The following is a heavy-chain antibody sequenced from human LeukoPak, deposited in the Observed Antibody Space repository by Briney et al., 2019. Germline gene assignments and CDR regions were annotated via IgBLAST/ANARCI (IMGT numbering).Heavy chain of an antibody. CDR1: GFTVSSNY. Sequence: GGSLRLSCAASGFTVSSNYMSWVRQAPGKGLEWVAVISYDGSNKYYADSVKGRFTISRDNSKNTLYLQMNSLRAEDTAVYYCARHPGPYYYGSGTSVDPWGQGTLVTVSS. V-gene: IGHV3-30*03. D-gene: IGHD3-10*01. CDR3: ARHPGPYYYGSGTSVDP. CDR2: ISYDGSNK. J-gene: IGHJ5*02.